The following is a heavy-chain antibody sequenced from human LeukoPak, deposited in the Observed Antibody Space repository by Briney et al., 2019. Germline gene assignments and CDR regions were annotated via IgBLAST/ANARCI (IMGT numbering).Heavy chain of an antibody. CDR3: VRGGYDLWDY. Sequence: PGGSLRLSCTASGXTFSNYWMHWVRQVPGKGLVWVSHINSDGSGTNYADSVKGRFTISRDHTKNTVYLQMNSLRAEDTALYYCVRGGYDLWDYWGQGILVTVSS. CDR2: INSDGSGT. CDR1: GXTFSNYW. D-gene: IGHD3-3*01. J-gene: IGHJ4*02. V-gene: IGHV3-74*01.